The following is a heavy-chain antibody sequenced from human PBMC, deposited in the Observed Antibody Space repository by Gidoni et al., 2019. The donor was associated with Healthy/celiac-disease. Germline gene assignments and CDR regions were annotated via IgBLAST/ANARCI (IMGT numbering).Heavy chain of an antibody. CDR3: ARAPTVTTFWRLSSAFDI. J-gene: IGHJ3*02. CDR2: IYYSVST. V-gene: IGHV4-31*03. D-gene: IGHD4-17*01. CDR1: GGHISRGGYY. Sequence: QVQLQESGPGLGKPSQTLSLTCTVPGGHISRGGYYWGWIRQHPGKGLEWIGYIYYSVSTYYTPSLKSRVTISVDTSKNQFSLKLSSVTATDTAVYYFARAPTVTTFWRLSSAFDIWGQGTMVTVSS.